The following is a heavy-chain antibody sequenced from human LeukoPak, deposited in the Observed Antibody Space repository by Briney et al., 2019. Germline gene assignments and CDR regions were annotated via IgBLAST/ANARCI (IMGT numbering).Heavy chain of an antibody. D-gene: IGHD5-18*01. V-gene: IGHV1-2*02. CDR3: ASRVGIQLEPDFPPYYYYYMDV. CDR1: GYTFTGYY. Sequence: GASVKVSCKASGYTFTGYYMHWVRQAPGQGLEWMGWINPNSGGTNYAQKFQGRVTITADESTSTAYMELSSLRSEDTAVYYCASRVGIQLEPDFPPYYYYYMDVWGKGTTVTISS. J-gene: IGHJ6*03. CDR2: INPNSGGT.